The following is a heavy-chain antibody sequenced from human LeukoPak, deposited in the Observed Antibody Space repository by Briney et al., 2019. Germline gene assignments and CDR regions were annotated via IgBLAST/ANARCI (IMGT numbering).Heavy chain of an antibody. J-gene: IGHJ4*02. Sequence: GESLKISCRGSGYGFTSYWIVWVRQMPGKGLEWMGVIYTGDSNSRYSPSFQGQVTTSADNSISTAYLQWSSLKASEPAMYYGARRAHSGAMITLDYWGQGTLVTVSS. CDR3: ARRAHSGAMITLDY. V-gene: IGHV5-51*01. D-gene: IGHD5-12*01. CDR2: IYTGDSNS. CDR1: GYGFTSYW.